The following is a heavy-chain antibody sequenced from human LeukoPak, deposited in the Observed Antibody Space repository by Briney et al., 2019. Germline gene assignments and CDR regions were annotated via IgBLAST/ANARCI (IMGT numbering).Heavy chain of an antibody. CDR2: IYYSGGT. CDR1: GGSMTSCY. D-gene: IGHD2-2*01. CDR3: ARHARSTFSTSWYDS. Sequence: PSETLSLTCTVSGGSMTSCYWSLIRQPPGKGLEWIAYIYYSGGTNYNPSLKSRVTISVNTSKNQFSLKLSSVTAADTAVYYCARHARSTFSTSWYDSWGKGTLVTVSS. J-gene: IGHJ5*01. V-gene: IGHV4-59*08.